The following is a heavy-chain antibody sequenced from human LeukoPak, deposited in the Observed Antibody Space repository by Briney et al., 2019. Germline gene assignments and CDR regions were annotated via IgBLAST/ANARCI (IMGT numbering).Heavy chain of an antibody. CDR3: ARERYYYGSSSEGNY. J-gene: IGHJ4*02. CDR1: GGPISSSSYY. CDR2: IYNSGNT. Sequence: SETLSLTCIVSGGPISSSSYYWGWIRQPPGKGLEGIGSIYNSGNTYYNPSLKSRVTISVDTSKNQFSLKLSSVTAADTAVYYCARERYYYGSSSEGNYWGQGTLVTVSS. V-gene: IGHV4-39*01. D-gene: IGHD3-22*01.